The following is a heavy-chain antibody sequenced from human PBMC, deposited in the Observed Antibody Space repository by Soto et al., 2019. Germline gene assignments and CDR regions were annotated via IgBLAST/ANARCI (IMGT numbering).Heavy chain of an antibody. CDR3: AKDEEQWLTGGYFDY. CDR1: GFTFSGYA. D-gene: IGHD6-19*01. J-gene: IGHJ4*02. Sequence: EVQLLESGGGLVQPGGSLRLSCAASGFTFSGYAMSWVRQAPGKGLEWVSAISGSGGSTYYADSVKGRFTISRDNSKNTLYLQMNSLRAEDTAVYYCAKDEEQWLTGGYFDYWGQGTLVTVSS. V-gene: IGHV3-23*01. CDR2: ISGSGGST.